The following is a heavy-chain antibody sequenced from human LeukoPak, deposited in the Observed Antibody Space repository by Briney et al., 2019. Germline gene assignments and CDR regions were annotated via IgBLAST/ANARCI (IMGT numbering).Heavy chain of an antibody. J-gene: IGHJ4*02. Sequence: GGALRLSCAASGFTCSRFWMHWVRQAPGKGLVWVARASSDGSSTGYADSVKGRFTISRDNAKKTLYLQMKNLRAEDTAIYYCARDSDAGFDYWGQGTLVTVSS. CDR1: GFTCSRFW. CDR3: ARDSDAGFDY. V-gene: IGHV3-74*01. CDR2: ASSDGSST.